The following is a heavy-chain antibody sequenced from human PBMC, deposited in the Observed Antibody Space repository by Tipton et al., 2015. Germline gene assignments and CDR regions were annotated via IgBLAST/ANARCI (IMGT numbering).Heavy chain of an antibody. D-gene: IGHD5-12*01. CDR3: VRSSGHSGYGAFDY. V-gene: IGHV4-61*01. CDR1: GGSVSSGSYY. Sequence: TLSLTCTVSGGSVSSGSYYWSWIRQPPGKGLEWIGYISFSDTTHYNPSLKSRITISLNTSKNQFSLKLTSVTAADTAVYHCVRSSGHSGYGAFDYWGQGVLVIVSS. J-gene: IGHJ4*02. CDR2: ISFSDTT.